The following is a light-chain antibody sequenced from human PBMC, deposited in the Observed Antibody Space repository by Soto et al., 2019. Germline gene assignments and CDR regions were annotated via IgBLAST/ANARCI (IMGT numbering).Light chain of an antibody. CDR2: KDD. Sequence: QAVVTQPPSASGTPGQRVTISCSGSRSNIGSNYVYWYQQLPGTAPKLLIYKDDQRPSGVPDRFSGSKSGTSASLAISGLRSEDEADYYCAAWDDSLRAHVVFGGGTKLTVL. CDR3: AAWDDSLRAHVV. J-gene: IGLJ2*01. V-gene: IGLV1-47*01. CDR1: RSNIGSNY.